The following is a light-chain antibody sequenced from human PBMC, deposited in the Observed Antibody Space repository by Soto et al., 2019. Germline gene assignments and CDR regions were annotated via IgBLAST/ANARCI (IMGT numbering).Light chain of an antibody. Sequence: QSALTQPASVSGSPGQSITISCTGTSSDVGGYNYVSWYQQHPGKAPKLMIYGVTNRPSGVSNRFSGSKSGNTASLTISGLQADDEADSYCSSYTSSTTLSVIFGGGTKVTVL. CDR1: SSDVGGYNY. V-gene: IGLV2-14*01. CDR3: SSYTSSTTLSVI. CDR2: GVT. J-gene: IGLJ2*01.